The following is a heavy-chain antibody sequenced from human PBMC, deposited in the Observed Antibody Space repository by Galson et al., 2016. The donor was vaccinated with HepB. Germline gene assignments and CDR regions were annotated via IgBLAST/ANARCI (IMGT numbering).Heavy chain of an antibody. D-gene: IGHD3-10*01. CDR2: IYPGDSDT. Sequence: QSGAEVKKPGESLKISCTASGYRFTSNWIGWVRQMPGKGLEWMGIIYPGDSDTRYSPSFQGQVTISADKSISTAYLQWSSLKASDTAMYYYARHLDSGSSEDAFDIWGQGTMVTVSS. CDR1: GYRFTSNW. V-gene: IGHV5-51*01. J-gene: IGHJ3*02. CDR3: ARHLDSGSSEDAFDI.